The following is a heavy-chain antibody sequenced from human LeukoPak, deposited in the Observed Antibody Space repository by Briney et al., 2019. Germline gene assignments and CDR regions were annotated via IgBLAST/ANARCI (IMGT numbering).Heavy chain of an antibody. CDR1: GFTFSDYY. V-gene: IGHV3-11*04. J-gene: IGHJ4*02. CDR2: VSSGSSTI. CDR3: ARGPRGYSFLIDY. Sequence: PGGSLRLSCAASGFTFSDYYMSWIRQAPGKALEWVSYVSSGSSTIYYADSVKGRFTISRDNAKNSLYLQMNSLRAEDTAVYYCARGPRGYSFLIDYWGQGTLVTVSS. D-gene: IGHD5-18*01.